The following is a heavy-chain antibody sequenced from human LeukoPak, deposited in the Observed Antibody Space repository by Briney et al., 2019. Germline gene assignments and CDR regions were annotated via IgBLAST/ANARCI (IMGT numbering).Heavy chain of an antibody. D-gene: IGHD1-1*01. CDR2: ISGSGGST. V-gene: IGHV3-23*01. CDR3: AKDLLDSPNGPNWFDP. J-gene: IGHJ5*02. CDR1: GFTFSSYA. Sequence: GGSLRLSCAASGFTFSSYAMSWVRQAPGKGLEWVSAISGSGGSTYYADSVKGRFTISRDISKNTLYLQMNSLRAEDAAVYYCAKDLLDSPNGPNWFDPWGQGTLVTVSS.